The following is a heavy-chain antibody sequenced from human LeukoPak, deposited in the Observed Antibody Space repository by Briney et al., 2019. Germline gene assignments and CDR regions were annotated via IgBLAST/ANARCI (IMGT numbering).Heavy chain of an antibody. CDR2: IYYSGST. CDR3: ARHSMRSSWASPFDY. Sequence: SETLSLTCTVSGGSISDYYWSWIRQPPGKGLEWIGYIYYSGSTGYNPSLKSRVTLSLDTSKNQFSLKQTSVTAADTAVYYCARHSMRSSWASPFDYWGQGTLVTVSS. D-gene: IGHD6-13*01. CDR1: GGSISDYY. V-gene: IGHV4-59*08. J-gene: IGHJ4*02.